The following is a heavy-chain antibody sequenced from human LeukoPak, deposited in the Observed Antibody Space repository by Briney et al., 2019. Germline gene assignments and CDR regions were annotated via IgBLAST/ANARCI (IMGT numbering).Heavy chain of an antibody. V-gene: IGHV4-59*08. Sequence: SQTLSLTCTVSGGSISSYYWAWIRQPPGKGLEWIGYIYYNGRATYNPSLKSRVTISVDTSKNQFSLKLSSVTAADTAVYYCARRSSESFDFWGQGTLVTVSS. D-gene: IGHD3-22*01. J-gene: IGHJ4*02. CDR1: GGSISSYY. CDR3: ARRSSESFDF. CDR2: IYYNGRA.